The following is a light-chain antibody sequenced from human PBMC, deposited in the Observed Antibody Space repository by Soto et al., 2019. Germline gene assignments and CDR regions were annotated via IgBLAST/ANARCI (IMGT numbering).Light chain of an antibody. Sequence: QSLLTQPPSVSAAPGQKVTISCSGSSSNIAIHFVSWYQQLPGTAPKLLIYDSDKRPSGIPDRFSGSKSGTSATLGITGLQTGDEADYYCGSWDSSLSGVVFGGGTKVTVL. V-gene: IGLV1-51*01. J-gene: IGLJ2*01. CDR2: DSD. CDR3: GSWDSSLSGVV. CDR1: SSNIAIHF.